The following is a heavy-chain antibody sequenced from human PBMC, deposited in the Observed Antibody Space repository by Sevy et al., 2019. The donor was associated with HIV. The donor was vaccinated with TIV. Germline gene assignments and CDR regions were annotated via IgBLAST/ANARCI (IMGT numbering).Heavy chain of an antibody. CDR3: ARIGTGYTSSWHSF. Sequence: ASVKVSCKASGYMFTSYGISWVRQAPGQGLEWMGWISAYNGKTNYAQKFHNRATMTTDKSTTTAYLELRSLTSDDTAVYYCARIGTGYTSSWHSFWGQGTLVTVSS. CDR2: ISAYNGKT. J-gene: IGHJ4*02. V-gene: IGHV1-18*01. CDR1: GYMFTSYG. D-gene: IGHD6-13*01.